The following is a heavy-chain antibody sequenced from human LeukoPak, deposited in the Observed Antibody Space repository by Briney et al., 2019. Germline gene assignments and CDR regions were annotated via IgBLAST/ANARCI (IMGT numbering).Heavy chain of an antibody. J-gene: IGHJ4*02. V-gene: IGHV3-30-3*01. CDR2: ISYDGSNK. Sequence: GGSLRLSCAASGFTFSSYAVHWVRQAPGKGLEWVAVISYDGSNKYYADSVKGRFTISRDNSKNTLYLQMNSLRAEDTAVYYCARDPLYYYDSSGYFDYWGQGTLVTVSS. CDR3: ARDPLYYYDSSGYFDY. CDR1: GFTFSSYA. D-gene: IGHD3-22*01.